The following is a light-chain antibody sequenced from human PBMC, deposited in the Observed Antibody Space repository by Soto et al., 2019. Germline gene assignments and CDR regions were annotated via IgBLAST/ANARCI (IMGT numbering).Light chain of an antibody. CDR2: DVS. CDR3: NSYTRSNARV. J-gene: IGLJ2*01. V-gene: IGLV2-14*01. Sequence: QSALTQPASVSGSPGQSITISCTGTSSDVGGYKYVSWYQQHPGKAPKLIIYDVSSRPSGVSNRFSGSKSGNTASLTISGLQPEDEADYYCNSYTRSNARVFGGGTKVTVL. CDR1: SSDVGGYKY.